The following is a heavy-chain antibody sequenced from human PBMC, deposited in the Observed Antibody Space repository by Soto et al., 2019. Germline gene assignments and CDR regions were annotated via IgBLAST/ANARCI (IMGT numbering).Heavy chain of an antibody. Sequence: GGSLRLSCAASGFTFSSYAMHWVRQAPGKGLEWVAVISYDGSNKYYADSVKGRFTISRDNSKNTLYLQMNSLRAEDTAVYYCATSGGSYYDILTTSYWGQGTLVTVSS. V-gene: IGHV3-30-3*01. D-gene: IGHD3-9*01. J-gene: IGHJ4*02. CDR1: GFTFSSYA. CDR2: ISYDGSNK. CDR3: ATSGGSYYDILTTSY.